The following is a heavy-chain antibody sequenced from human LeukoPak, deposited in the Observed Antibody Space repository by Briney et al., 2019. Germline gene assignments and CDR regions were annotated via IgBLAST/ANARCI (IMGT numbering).Heavy chain of an antibody. D-gene: IGHD6-13*01. Sequence: SETLSLTCAVYGGSFSGYYWSWIRQLPGKGLEWIGEINHSGSTNYNPSLKSRVTISVDTSKNQFSLKLSSVTAADTAVYYCARHAVAGTRFNWFDPWGQGTLVTVSS. V-gene: IGHV4-34*01. CDR1: GGSFSGYY. J-gene: IGHJ5*02. CDR3: ARHAVAGTRFNWFDP. CDR2: INHSGST.